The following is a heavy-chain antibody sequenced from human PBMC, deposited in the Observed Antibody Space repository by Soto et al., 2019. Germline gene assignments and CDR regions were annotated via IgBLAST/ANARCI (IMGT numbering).Heavy chain of an antibody. Sequence: SETLSLTCAVYGGSFSGYYWSWIRQPPGKGLEWIGEINHSGSTNYNPSLKSRVTISVDTSKNQFSLKLSSVTAADTAVYYCARGVRLQQLAYYYYMDVWGKGTTVTVSS. CDR1: GGSFSGYY. CDR2: INHSGST. CDR3: ARGVRLQQLAYYYYMDV. J-gene: IGHJ6*03. D-gene: IGHD6-13*01. V-gene: IGHV4-34*01.